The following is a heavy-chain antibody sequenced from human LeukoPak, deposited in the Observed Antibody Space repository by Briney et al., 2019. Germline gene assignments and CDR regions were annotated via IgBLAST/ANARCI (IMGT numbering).Heavy chain of an antibody. D-gene: IGHD3-3*01. V-gene: IGHV3-53*01. CDR3: ARGPPGRFLEWLWTYYMDV. CDR1: GFTVSSNY. Sequence: SGGSLRLSCAASGFTVSSNYMSWVRQAPGKGLEWVSVSYSGGSTYYADSVKGRFTISRDNSKNTLYLQMNSLRAEDTAVYYCARGPPGRFLEWLWTYYMDVWGKGTTVTVSS. CDR2: SYSGGST. J-gene: IGHJ6*03.